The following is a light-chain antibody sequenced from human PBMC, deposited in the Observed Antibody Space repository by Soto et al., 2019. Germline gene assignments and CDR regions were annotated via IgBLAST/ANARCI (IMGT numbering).Light chain of an antibody. Sequence: EIVLTQSPGTLSLSPGERATLSCRASQSVSSGYLAWYQQKPGQAPRLLIYGASNRAAGIPVRFSGSGSGTDFTLTISSLETENFAVYYFQQYERSPRTFGQGTKLEIK. CDR1: QSVSSGY. V-gene: IGKV3-20*01. CDR2: GAS. CDR3: QQYERSPRT. J-gene: IGKJ2*01.